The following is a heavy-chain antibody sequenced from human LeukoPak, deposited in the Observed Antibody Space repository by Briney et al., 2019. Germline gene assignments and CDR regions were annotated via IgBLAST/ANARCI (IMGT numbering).Heavy chain of an antibody. CDR3: AKDLYCSSSSCYQEV. CDR2: VSGSGDSK. V-gene: IGHV3-23*01. Sequence: EGSLRLSCAASGFAFSSYVMSWVRQAPGKGLEGVSTVSGSGDSKSYADSVKGRFTISRDKSKNKLYLQMNSLRVEDTAVYYCAKDLYCSSSSCYQEVWGQGTLVTVSS. D-gene: IGHD2-2*01. J-gene: IGHJ4*02. CDR1: GFAFSSYV.